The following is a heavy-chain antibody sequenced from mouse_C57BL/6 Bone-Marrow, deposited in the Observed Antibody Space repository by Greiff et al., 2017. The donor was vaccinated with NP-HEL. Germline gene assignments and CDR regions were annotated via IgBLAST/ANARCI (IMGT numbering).Heavy chain of an antibody. Sequence: DVKLQESGGGLVQPGGSLSLSCAASGFTFTDYYMSWVRQPPGKALEWLGFIRNKANGYTTEYSASVKGRFTISRDNSQSILYLQMNALRAEDSATYYCARFLMGYAMDYWGQGTSVTVSS. CDR1: GFTFTDYY. J-gene: IGHJ4*01. CDR3: ARFLMGYAMDY. CDR2: IRNKANGYTT. V-gene: IGHV7-3*01.